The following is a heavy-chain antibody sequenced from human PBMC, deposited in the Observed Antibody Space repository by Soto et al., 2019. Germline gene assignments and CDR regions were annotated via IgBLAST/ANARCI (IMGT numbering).Heavy chain of an antibody. Sequence: LSLTCTVSGGSISSGDYYWSWISQHPGKGLEWIGTIYFSGTTYYNPSLKSRVTISVDTSKSQFSLKLSSVTAADTAVYYCARRDRSGFSYWLDTWGQGTLVTVSS. CDR3: ARRDRSGFSYWLDT. CDR1: GGSISSGDYY. D-gene: IGHD3-22*01. J-gene: IGHJ5*02. CDR2: IYFSGTT. V-gene: IGHV4-31*03.